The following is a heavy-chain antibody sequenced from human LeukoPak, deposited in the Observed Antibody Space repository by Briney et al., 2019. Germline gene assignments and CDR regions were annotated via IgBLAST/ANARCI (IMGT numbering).Heavy chain of an antibody. CDR2: IKLDGSEK. J-gene: IGHJ4*02. Sequence: GVSLRLSCAASGFTFSNYWMSWVRQAPGKGLEWVANIKLDGSEKYYVDSVKGRFTISRDNAKNSLFLQMNSLRAEDTAVYYCARASGYFHYWGQGTLVTVSS. CDR1: GFTFSNYW. V-gene: IGHV3-7*05. CDR3: ARASGYFHY.